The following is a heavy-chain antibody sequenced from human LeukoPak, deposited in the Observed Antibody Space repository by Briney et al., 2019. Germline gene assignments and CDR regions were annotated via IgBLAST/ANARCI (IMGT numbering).Heavy chain of an antibody. Sequence: ASATVSCKASGYTYTNYGISWVRQAPRQALEWPGWISPYNGNTHDAQKFQGRVTMTTDTSTSTVYMELRSLRSADTAVYYCAGLGYGANFIHYWGQGTLVTVSS. V-gene: IGHV1-18*01. CDR1: GYTYTNYG. J-gene: IGHJ4*02. CDR3: AGLGYGANFIHY. D-gene: IGHD4-23*01. CDR2: ISPYNGNT.